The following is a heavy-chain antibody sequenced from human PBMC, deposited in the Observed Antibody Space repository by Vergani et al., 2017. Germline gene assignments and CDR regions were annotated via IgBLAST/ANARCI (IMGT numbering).Heavy chain of an antibody. CDR1: GVTFRSNT. CDR3: AREPRGHGGDPEDCYYGMVC. D-gene: IGHD2-21*02. Sequence: QVQLVQSGAEVKKPGSSVKVSCKASGVTFRSNTISWVRQVPGQGLEWMGRIIPVLGKTKYAQDFQGRLTITADTSTSTAYMELTSLRSQDTAVYYCAREPRGHGGDPEDCYYGMVCWGEGTKVAVCS. CDR2: IIPVLGKT. J-gene: IGHJ6*02. V-gene: IGHV1-69*08.